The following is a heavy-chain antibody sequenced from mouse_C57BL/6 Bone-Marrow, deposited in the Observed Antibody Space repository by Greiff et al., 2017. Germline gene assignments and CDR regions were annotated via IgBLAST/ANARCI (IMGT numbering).Heavy chain of an antibody. CDR1: GFTFTDYY. D-gene: IGHD1-1*01. V-gene: IGHV7-3*01. Sequence: EVKLMESGGGLVQPGGSLSLSCAASGFTFTDYYMSWVRQPPGKALEWLGFIRNKANGYTTEYSASVKGRFTISRDNSHSILYLQMNALRAEDSATYYCARSSYYDGSSYGYFDVWGTGTTVTVSS. CDR3: ARSSYYDGSSYGYFDV. J-gene: IGHJ1*03. CDR2: IRNKANGYTT.